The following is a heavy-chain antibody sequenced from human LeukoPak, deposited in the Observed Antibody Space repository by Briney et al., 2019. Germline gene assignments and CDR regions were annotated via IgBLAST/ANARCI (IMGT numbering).Heavy chain of an antibody. V-gene: IGHV1-18*04. J-gene: IGHJ4*02. CDR3: ASGVSGYFFDY. CDR2: ISAYNGNT. Sequence: ASVKVSCKASGYTFTSYGISWVRQAPGQRLXXMGWISAYNGNTNYAQKLQGRVTMTTDTSTSTAYMELRSLRSDDTAVYYCASGVSGYFFDYWGQGTLVTVSS. D-gene: IGHD6-19*01. CDR1: GYTFTSYG.